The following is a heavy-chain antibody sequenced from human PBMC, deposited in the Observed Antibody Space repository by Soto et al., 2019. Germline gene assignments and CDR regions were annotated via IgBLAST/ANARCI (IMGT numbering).Heavy chain of an antibody. D-gene: IGHD6-6*01. V-gene: IGHV5-10-1*01. CDR1: GDSFTSYW. CDR3: ARHGSLLAARPHYYYGMDV. CDR2: IDPSDSYT. Sequence: PGESLKISCKGSGDSFTSYWISWVRQMPGKGLGWMGRIDPSDSYTNYSPSFQGHVTISADKSISTAYLQWSSLKASDTAMYYCARHGSLLAARPHYYYGMDVWGQGTTVTVYS. J-gene: IGHJ6*02.